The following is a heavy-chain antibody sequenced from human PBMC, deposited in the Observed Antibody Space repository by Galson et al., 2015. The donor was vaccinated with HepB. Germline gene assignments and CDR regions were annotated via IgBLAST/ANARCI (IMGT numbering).Heavy chain of an antibody. D-gene: IGHD1-14*01. V-gene: IGHV3-30-3*01. CDR3: ARDRANDRYGYLDL. Sequence: SLRLSCAASGFSFSSFEMHWVRQAPGKGLEWVAALTYGGSNKYYAESVKGRFTISRDNSKNTSYLQLSSLRPADTAVYYCARDRANDRYGYLDLWGRGALVTVSS. CDR1: GFSFSSFE. J-gene: IGHJ2*01. CDR2: LTYGGSNK.